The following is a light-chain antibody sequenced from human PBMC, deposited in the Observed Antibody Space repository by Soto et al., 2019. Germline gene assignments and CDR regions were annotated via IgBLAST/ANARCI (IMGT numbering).Light chain of an antibody. CDR3: QQYGSSPRT. J-gene: IGKJ1*01. Sequence: EIVLTQSPGTLSLSAGERATLSFRASQRLISSYLAWYQQKPGQAPGLLIYGASSRATGIPDRFSGSGSGTDFTLTISRLEPEDFAVYYCQQYGSSPRTFGQGTKVDI. CDR2: GAS. CDR1: QRLISSY. V-gene: IGKV3-20*01.